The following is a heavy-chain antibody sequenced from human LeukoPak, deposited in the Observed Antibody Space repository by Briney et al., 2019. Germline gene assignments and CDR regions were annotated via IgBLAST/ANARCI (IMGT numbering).Heavy chain of an antibody. J-gene: IGHJ3*02. CDR2: IIPIFGAA. D-gene: IGHD4-17*01. CDR3: ARSGGDYGEEGAFDI. CDR1: GGTFSSYA. V-gene: IGHV1-69*05. Sequence: SVRVSCKASGGTFSSYAISWVRQAPGQGLEWMGGIIPIFGAANYAQKFQGRVTITTDESTSTAYMELSSLRSEDTAVYYCARSGGDYGEEGAFDIWGQGTMVTVSS.